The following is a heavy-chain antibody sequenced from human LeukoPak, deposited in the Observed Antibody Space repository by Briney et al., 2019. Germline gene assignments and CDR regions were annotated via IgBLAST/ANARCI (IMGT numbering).Heavy chain of an antibody. CDR2: ISYDGRTK. J-gene: IGHJ4*02. Sequence: PGGSLRLSCAASGFTFSSYGMHWVRQAPGKGLEWVAVISYDGRTKYYADSVNGRFSISRDNSKNTLFLQMNSLRAEDTAVYFCAKRAPYYFDYWGQGTLVTVSS. CDR3: AKRAPYYFDY. V-gene: IGHV3-30*18. CDR1: GFTFSSYG.